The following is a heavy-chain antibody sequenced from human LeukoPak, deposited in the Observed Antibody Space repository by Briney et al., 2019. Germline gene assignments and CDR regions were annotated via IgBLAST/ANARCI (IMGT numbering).Heavy chain of an antibody. CDR3: ARTGGAADPARDWFDP. J-gene: IGHJ5*02. Sequence: PGGSLRLSCAASGFTFSSYGMHWVRQAPGKGLEWVAFIRYDGSNKYYADSVKGRFTISRDNSKNTLYLQMNSLRAEDTAVYYCARTGGAADPARDWFDPWGQGTLVTVSS. V-gene: IGHV3-30*02. CDR1: GFTFSSYG. D-gene: IGHD6-13*01. CDR2: IRYDGSNK.